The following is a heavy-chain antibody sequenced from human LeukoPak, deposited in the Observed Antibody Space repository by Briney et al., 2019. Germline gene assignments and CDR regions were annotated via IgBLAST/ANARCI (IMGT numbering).Heavy chain of an antibody. J-gene: IGHJ4*02. CDR2: IYPGDSDI. CDR1: GYSFTIYW. CDR3: ARRLYCGGDCYSFDY. Sequence: GESLKISCKGSGYSFTIYWIAWVRQTPGKGLEWMGIIYPGDSDIRYSPSFQGQVTISADKSISTAYLQWSSLKASDTAMYYCARRLYCGGDCYSFDYWGQGTLVTVSS. V-gene: IGHV5-51*01. D-gene: IGHD2-21*01.